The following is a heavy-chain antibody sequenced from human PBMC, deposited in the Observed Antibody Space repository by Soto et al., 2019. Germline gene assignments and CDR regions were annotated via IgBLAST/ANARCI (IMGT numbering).Heavy chain of an antibody. V-gene: IGHV4-34*01. Sequence: PSETLSLTCAVYGGSFSGYYWSWIRQPPGKGLEWIGEINHSGSTNYNPSLKSRVTISVDTSKNQFSLKLSSVTAADTAVYYCGLYCSGGSCQLGNWFDPWGQGTLVTVSS. CDR2: INHSGST. J-gene: IGHJ5*02. CDR3: GLYCSGGSCQLGNWFDP. CDR1: GGSFSGYY. D-gene: IGHD2-15*01.